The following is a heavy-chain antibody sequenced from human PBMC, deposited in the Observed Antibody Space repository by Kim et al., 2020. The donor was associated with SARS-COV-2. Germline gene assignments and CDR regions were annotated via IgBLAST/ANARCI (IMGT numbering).Heavy chain of an antibody. Sequence: GGSLRLSCAASGFTLGGHWMSWVRQASGKGLEWVAIINEGGSQELYADSVKGRTQISRGNSRRSLQLQLDGLRTEETAVYYFFKHMAQYFDFWGQRVLVT. CDR3: FKHMAQYFDF. D-gene: IGHD2-21*01. J-gene: IGHJ4*02. CDR2: INEGGSQE. CDR1: GFTLGGHW. V-gene: IGHV3-7*01.